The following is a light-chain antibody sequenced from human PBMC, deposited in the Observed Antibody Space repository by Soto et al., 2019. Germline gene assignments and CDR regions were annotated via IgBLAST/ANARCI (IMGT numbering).Light chain of an antibody. CDR1: SSNIGAGYD. V-gene: IGLV1-40*01. CDR3: LSFESSRSVG. Sequence: QSVLTQPPSVSGAPGQRVTISCTGSSSNIGAGYDVHWYQQLPGRAPKLLIYGNTNRPSGVPDRFSGSKSGTSASLAITGLQAEDEADYYCLSFESSRSVGLGGGTKLTVL. J-gene: IGLJ2*01. CDR2: GNT.